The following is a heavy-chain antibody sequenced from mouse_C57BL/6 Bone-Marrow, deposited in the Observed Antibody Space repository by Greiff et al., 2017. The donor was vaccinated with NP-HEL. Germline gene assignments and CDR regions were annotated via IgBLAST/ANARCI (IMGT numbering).Heavy chain of an antibody. D-gene: IGHD1-1*01. CDR3: ARFHYYGSSYVEWYFDV. J-gene: IGHJ1*03. Sequence: QVQLQQSGAELVKPGASVKISCKASGYAFSSYWMNWVKQRPGKGLEWIGQIYPGDGDTNYNGKFKGQATLTADKSSSTAYMQLSSLTSEDSSVYFCARFHYYGSSYVEWYFDVWGTGTTVTVSS. CDR2: IYPGDGDT. CDR1: GYAFSSYW. V-gene: IGHV1-80*01.